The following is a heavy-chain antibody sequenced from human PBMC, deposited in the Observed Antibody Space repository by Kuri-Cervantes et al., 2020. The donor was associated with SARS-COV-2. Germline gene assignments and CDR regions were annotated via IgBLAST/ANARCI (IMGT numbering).Heavy chain of an antibody. D-gene: IGHD5-24*01. CDR2: INPNSGGT. Sequence: ASVKVSCKASGGTFSSYAISWVRQAPGQGLEWMGWINPNSGGTNYAQKFQGRVTMTTDTSTSTAYMELRSLRSDDTAVYYCARDSLRDGYNFPFDYWGQGTLVTVSS. J-gene: IGHJ4*02. CDR3: ARDSLRDGYNFPFDY. V-gene: IGHV1-18*01. CDR1: GGTFSSYA.